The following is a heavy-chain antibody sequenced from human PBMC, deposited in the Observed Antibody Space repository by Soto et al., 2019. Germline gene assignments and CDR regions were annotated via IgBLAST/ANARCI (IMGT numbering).Heavy chain of an antibody. D-gene: IGHD3-3*01. CDR3: ARERITIFGVGIDRAVGAFEI. J-gene: IGHJ3*02. CDR2: IYSGGST. Sequence: LTISCVACGFLVRSSYLILVRQAPGKGLEWVSVIYSGGSTYYADSVKGRFTISRDNSKNTLYLQMNSLRAEDTAVYYCARERITIFGVGIDRAVGAFEIWGRGTMVTVSS. V-gene: IGHV3-66*01. CDR1: GFLVRSSY.